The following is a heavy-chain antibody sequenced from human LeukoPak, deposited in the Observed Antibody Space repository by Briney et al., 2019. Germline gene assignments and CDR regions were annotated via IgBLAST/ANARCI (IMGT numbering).Heavy chain of an antibody. CDR2: ISSSSSYI. CDR3: ARDQEDYFDY. CDR1: GFTFSSYS. V-gene: IGHV3-21*01. Sequence: GGSLRLSCAASGFTFSSYSMNWARQAPGKGLEWVSSISSSSSYIYYADSVKGRFTISRDNAKNSLYLQMNSLRAEDTAVYYCARDQEDYFDYWGQGTLVTVSS. D-gene: IGHD2-15*01. J-gene: IGHJ4*02.